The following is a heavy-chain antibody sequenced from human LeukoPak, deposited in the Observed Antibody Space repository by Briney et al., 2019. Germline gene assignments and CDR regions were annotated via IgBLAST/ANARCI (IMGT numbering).Heavy chain of an antibody. D-gene: IGHD3-22*01. CDR3: ARDTYYYDSSGPYFDY. V-gene: IGHV3-66*01. CDR1: GFTFSSYS. J-gene: IGHJ4*02. CDR2: IYSGGST. Sequence: GGSLRLSCAASGFTFSSYSMNWVRQAPGKGLEWVSVIYSGGSTYYADSVKGRFTISRDNSKNTLYLQMNSLRAEDTAVYYCARDTYYYDSSGPYFDYWGQGTLVTVSS.